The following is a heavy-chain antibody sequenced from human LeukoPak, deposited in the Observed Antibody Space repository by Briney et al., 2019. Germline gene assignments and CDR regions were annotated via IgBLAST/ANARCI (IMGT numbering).Heavy chain of an antibody. Sequence: SVKVSCKASGGTFSSYAISWVRQAPGQGLEWMGGIIPIFCTANYAQKFQGRVTITTDESTSTAYMELSSLRSEDTAVYYCASRYCSGGSCQGDYYYYYMDVWGKGTTVTVSS. CDR2: IIPIFCTA. CDR1: GGTFSSYA. CDR3: ASRYCSGGSCQGDYYYYYMDV. V-gene: IGHV1-69*05. J-gene: IGHJ6*03. D-gene: IGHD2-15*01.